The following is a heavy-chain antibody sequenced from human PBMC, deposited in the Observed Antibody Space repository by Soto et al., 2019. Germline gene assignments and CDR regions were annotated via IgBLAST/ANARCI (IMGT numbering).Heavy chain of an antibody. D-gene: IGHD2-21*01. CDR1: GFTFNNYD. V-gene: IGHV3-33*01. CDR2: MWYDGTDK. J-gene: IGHJ5*02. CDR3: PRDHLTNAYPDS. Sequence: GGSLRLSCAVSGFTFNNYDMHWARQAPGKGLEWVAAMWYDGTDKYYADSVKDRFTISRDNSKNTLYLQVNSLRAEETGVYYCPRDHLTNAYPDSWGQGTLVTVSS.